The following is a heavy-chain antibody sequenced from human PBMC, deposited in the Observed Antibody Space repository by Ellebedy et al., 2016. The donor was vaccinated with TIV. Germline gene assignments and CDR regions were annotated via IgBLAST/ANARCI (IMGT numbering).Heavy chain of an antibody. CDR1: GGSISSGYYY. Sequence: LRLSXTVSGGSISSGYYYWSWIRQPPGKGLEWIGSIYYSGTTYYNPSLKSRVTISVDTSKNQFSLKLSSVTAADTAVYYCARGPDNSKVGYWGQGTLVTVSS. V-gene: IGHV4-30-4*01. J-gene: IGHJ4*02. CDR2: IYYSGTT. CDR3: ARGPDNSKVGY. D-gene: IGHD2/OR15-2a*01.